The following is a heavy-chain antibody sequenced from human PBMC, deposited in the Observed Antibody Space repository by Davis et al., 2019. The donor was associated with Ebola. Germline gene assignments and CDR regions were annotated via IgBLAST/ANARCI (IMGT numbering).Heavy chain of an antibody. V-gene: IGHV4-59*12. CDR3: ATYNPNRRYFDF. CDR2: IYYSGST. Sequence: MPSETLSLTCTVSGGSISSYYWNWIRQPPGKGLEWIGYIYYSGSTNYNPSLKSRVTISVDTSKNQFSLKLSSVTAADTAVYYCATYNPNRRYFDFWGRGTLVTVSS. J-gene: IGHJ4*02. D-gene: IGHD1-14*01. CDR1: GGSISSYY.